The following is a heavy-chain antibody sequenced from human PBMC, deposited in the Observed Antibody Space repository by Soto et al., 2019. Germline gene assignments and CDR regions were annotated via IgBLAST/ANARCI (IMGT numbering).Heavy chain of an antibody. J-gene: IGHJ6*02. CDR3: ARPLGLHSSSWFLATYYYYGMDV. CDR2: ISYDGSNK. V-gene: IGHV3-30-3*01. Sequence: QVQLVESGGGVVQPGRSLRLSCAASGFTFSSYAMHWVRQAPGKGLEWVAVISYDGSNKYYADSVKGRFTISRDNSKNTLYLQMNSLRAEDTAVYYCARPLGLHSSSWFLATYYYYGMDVWGQGTTVTVSS. CDR1: GFTFSSYA. D-gene: IGHD6-13*01.